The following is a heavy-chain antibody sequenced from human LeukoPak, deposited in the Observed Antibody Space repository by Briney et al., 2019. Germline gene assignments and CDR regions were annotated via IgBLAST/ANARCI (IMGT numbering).Heavy chain of an antibody. V-gene: IGHV5-51*01. CDR3: ARRIGYCSSTSCSPYYYYGMDV. CDR2: IYPGDSDT. D-gene: IGHD2-2*01. Sequence: GASLQISCKGSGYRFTNYWIGWVRQMPGKGLEGMGIIYPGDSDTRYSPSFQGQVTISADKSISTAYLQWSSLKASDTAMYYCARRIGYCSSTSCSPYYYYGMDVWGQGTTVTVSS. J-gene: IGHJ6*02. CDR1: GYRFTNYW.